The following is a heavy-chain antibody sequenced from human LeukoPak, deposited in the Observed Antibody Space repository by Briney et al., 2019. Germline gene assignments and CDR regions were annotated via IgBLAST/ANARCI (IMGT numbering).Heavy chain of an antibody. CDR1: GFTFTNAW. J-gene: IGHJ4*02. D-gene: IGHD2-15*01. V-gene: IGHV3-15*01. CDR2: IKSKTDGGTT. Sequence: NPGGSLRLSCAASGFTFTNAWMSWVRQAPGKGLEWIGRIKSKTDGGTTDYTAPVKGRFTVSRDDSKNTLYLQMNGLKTEDTAVYYCNTGYCSSSSCHRSLYFDYWGQGTLVTVSS. CDR3: NTGYCSSSSCHRSLYFDY.